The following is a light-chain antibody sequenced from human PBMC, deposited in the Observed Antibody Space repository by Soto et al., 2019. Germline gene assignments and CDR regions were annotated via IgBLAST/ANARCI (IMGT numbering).Light chain of an antibody. J-gene: IGKJ2*01. CDR1: QSVSSSY. V-gene: IGKV3-20*01. CDR2: GAS. CDR3: QQYGSSPPYT. Sequence: EIVLTQSPGTLSWSPGERATLSCRASQSVSSSYLAWYQQKPGQAPRLLIYGASSRATGIPDRFSGSGSGTDFTHTISRLEPEDFAVYYCQQYGSSPPYTFGQGTKLEIK.